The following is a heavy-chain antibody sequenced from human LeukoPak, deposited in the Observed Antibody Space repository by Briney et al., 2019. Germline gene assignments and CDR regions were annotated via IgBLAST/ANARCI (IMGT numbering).Heavy chain of an antibody. CDR3: ARNQQYHLFNYGGNSGALDI. CDR1: GFTFNTYN. J-gene: IGHJ3*02. D-gene: IGHD4-17*01. V-gene: IGHV3-48*02. Sequence: PGGSLRLSCAASGFTFNTYNMNWVRQAPGKGLEWVEYISSSSSTMYYADSVKGRFTISRDNAKNSLFLQMNSLRDEDTAVYYCARNQQYHLFNYGGNSGALDIWGQGTMVTVSS. CDR2: ISSSSSTM.